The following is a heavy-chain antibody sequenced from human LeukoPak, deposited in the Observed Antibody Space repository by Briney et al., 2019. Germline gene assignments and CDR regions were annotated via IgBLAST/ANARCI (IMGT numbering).Heavy chain of an antibody. CDR2: IYRGGST. J-gene: IGHJ4*02. V-gene: IGHV3-53*01. Sequence: GGSLRLSCAASGFTVSSNYMSWVRQAPGKGLEWVSVIYRGGSTYYTDSVKGRFTISRDNSKNTLYLQMNSLRAEDTAVYYCARDHYDSSGYYHDYWGQGTLVTVSS. CDR3: ARDHYDSSGYYHDY. CDR1: GFTVSSNY. D-gene: IGHD3-22*01.